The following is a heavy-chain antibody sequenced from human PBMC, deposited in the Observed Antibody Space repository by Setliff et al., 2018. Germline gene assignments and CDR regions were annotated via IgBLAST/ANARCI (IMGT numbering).Heavy chain of an antibody. CDR1: AYTFLSYG. D-gene: IGHD3-16*01. Sequence: ASVKVSCKAVAYTFLSYGLSWVRQAPGQGLEWMGWIAPYTGKTDYAQKFQGRVTITADEPTSTAYMELSSLRSEDTAVYYCARNGKAGEIMRSYYYYMDVWGKGTTVTVSS. V-gene: IGHV1-18*01. CDR3: ARNGKAGEIMRSYYYYMDV. CDR2: IAPYTGKT. J-gene: IGHJ6*03.